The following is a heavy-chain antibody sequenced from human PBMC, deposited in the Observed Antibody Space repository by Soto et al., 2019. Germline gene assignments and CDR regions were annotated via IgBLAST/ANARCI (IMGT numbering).Heavy chain of an antibody. J-gene: IGHJ6*02. V-gene: IGHV3-15*07. Sequence: EVQLVESGGGLVEPGGSLRLSCAASGFIFSTGWMHWVRQAPGKGLEWVGRIKRKTDGGTTDYAAPVKGRFTISRDYSKNTLYLQMNSLETEDTAVYYCTSRGILYAASGMDVWGQGTTVTVSS. D-gene: IGHD2-2*01. CDR1: GFIFSTGW. CDR2: IKRKTDGGTT. CDR3: TSRGILYAASGMDV.